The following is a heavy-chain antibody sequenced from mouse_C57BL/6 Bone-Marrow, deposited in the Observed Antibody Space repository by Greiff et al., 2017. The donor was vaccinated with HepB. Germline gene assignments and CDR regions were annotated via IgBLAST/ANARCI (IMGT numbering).Heavy chain of an antibody. J-gene: IGHJ3*01. V-gene: IGHV1-69*01. D-gene: IGHD2-4*01. CDR3: ASDDYDGGGAWFAY. Sequence: QVQLQQPGAELVMPGASVKLSCKASGYTFTSYWMHWVKQRPGQGLEWIGEIDPSDSYTNYNQKFKGKSTLTVDKSSSTAYMQLSSLTSEDSAVYYGASDDYDGGGAWFAYWGQGTLVTVSA. CDR1: GYTFTSYW. CDR2: IDPSDSYT.